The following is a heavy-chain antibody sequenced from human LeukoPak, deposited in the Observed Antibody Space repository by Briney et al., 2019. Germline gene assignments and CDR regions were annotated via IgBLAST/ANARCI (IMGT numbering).Heavy chain of an antibody. CDR2: IYHSGST. D-gene: IGHD3-10*01. CDR3: ARVARLWFGESQRSIDY. J-gene: IGHJ4*02. Sequence: SGTLSLTCAVSGGSISSSNWWSWARQPPGKGLEWIGEIYHSGSTNYNPSLKSRVTISVDKSKNQFSLKLSSVTAADTAVYYCARVARLWFGESQRSIDYWGQGTLVTVSS. V-gene: IGHV4-4*02. CDR1: GGSISSSNW.